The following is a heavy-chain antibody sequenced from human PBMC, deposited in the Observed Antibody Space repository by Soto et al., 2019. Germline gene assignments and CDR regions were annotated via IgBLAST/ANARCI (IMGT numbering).Heavy chain of an antibody. CDR3: VREGGEP. CDR2: ISSSSSNI. J-gene: IGHJ5*02. Sequence: EVQLVESGGGLVQPGGSLRLSCATSGFTFSTYSMNWVRQAPGKGLEWLSFISSSSSNIYYADSVKGRFTISRLNAKNLFSMEVNGPGDAGSAVSSCVREGGEPWGLGTLDTVSS. CDR1: GFTFSTYS. D-gene: IGHD3-10*01. V-gene: IGHV3-48*02.